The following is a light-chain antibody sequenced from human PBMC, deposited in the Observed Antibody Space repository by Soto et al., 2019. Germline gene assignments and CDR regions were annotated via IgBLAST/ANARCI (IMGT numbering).Light chain of an antibody. CDR1: SSDVGRYNF. CDR3: CSYADSYTLV. J-gene: IGLJ2*01. CDR2: DVT. Sequence: QSVLTQPRSVPGSPGQSVTISCTGTSSDVGRYNFVSWYQKHPGKGPKLIIYDVTKRPSGVPDRFSGSKSGDTASLTISGLQAEDEADYFCCSYADSYTLVFGGGTKLTVL. V-gene: IGLV2-11*01.